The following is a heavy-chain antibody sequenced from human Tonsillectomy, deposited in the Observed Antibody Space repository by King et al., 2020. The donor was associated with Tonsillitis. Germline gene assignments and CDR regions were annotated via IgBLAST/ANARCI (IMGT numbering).Heavy chain of an antibody. J-gene: IGHJ4*02. CDR2: IWYDGSNK. CDR3: ARVRYYDSSGYYPRFVY. D-gene: IGHD3-22*01. Sequence: VQLVESGGGVVQPGRCLRLSCAAAGFTFSSYGMHWVRQAPGNGLEWVAVIWYDGSNKYYADSVKCRFTISRDNSKNTLYLQMNSLRAEDTAVYYCARVRYYDSSGYYPRFVYWGQGTLVTVSS. CDR1: GFTFSSYG. V-gene: IGHV3-33*01.